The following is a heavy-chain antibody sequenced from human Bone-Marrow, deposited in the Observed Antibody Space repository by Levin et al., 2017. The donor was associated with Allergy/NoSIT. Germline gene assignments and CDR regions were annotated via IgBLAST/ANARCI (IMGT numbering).Heavy chain of an antibody. CDR2: IYPGDSDT. CDR1: GYSFATYW. Sequence: GESLKISCKGSGYSFATYWIGWVRQMPGKGLEWMGIIYPGDSDTRYSPSFQGQVTISADKFISTAYLQWSSLKASDTAMYYCARSSSGWWTSEANWFDPWGQGTLVTVSS. D-gene: IGHD6-19*01. V-gene: IGHV5-51*01. CDR3: ARSSSGWWTSEANWFDP. J-gene: IGHJ5*02.